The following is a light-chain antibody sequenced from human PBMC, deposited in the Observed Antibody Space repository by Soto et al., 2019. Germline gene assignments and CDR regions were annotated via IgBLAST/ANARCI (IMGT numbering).Light chain of an antibody. CDR1: QTISSW. J-gene: IGKJ1*01. V-gene: IGKV1-5*03. CDR2: KAS. Sequence: DIQMTQSPSTLSGSVGDRVTITCRASQTISSWLAWYHQKPGKAPKLLIYKASTLKRGVPSRFSGSGSGTEFTLTISSLQSDDFATYYCQQYNSYSWTFGQGTKVDIK. CDR3: QQYNSYSWT.